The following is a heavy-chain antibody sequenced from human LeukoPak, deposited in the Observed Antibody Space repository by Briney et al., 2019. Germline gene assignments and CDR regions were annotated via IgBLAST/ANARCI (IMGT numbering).Heavy chain of an antibody. J-gene: IGHJ4*02. CDR2: IYISGST. V-gene: IGHV4-4*09. CDR3: ARLGTKNLGIY. D-gene: IGHD3-16*01. CDR1: GGSISSYY. Sequence: SETLSLACTVSGGSISSYYWSWIRQPPGQGLERIGYIYISGSTNYNPSLKSRVPISVDTSKNQFCLKLSSVTAADTAVYYCARLGTKNLGIYWGQGTLVTVSS.